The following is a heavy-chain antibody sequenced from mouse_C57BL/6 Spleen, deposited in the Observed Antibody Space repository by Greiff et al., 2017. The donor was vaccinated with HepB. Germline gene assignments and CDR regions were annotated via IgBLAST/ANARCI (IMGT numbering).Heavy chain of an antibody. J-gene: IGHJ4*01. Sequence: VQLQQSGTVLARPGASVKMSCKTSGYTFTSYWMHWVKQRPGQGLEWIGAIYPGNSDTSYNQKFKGKAKLTAVTSASTAYMELSSLTNEDSAVYYCTRENYYGSDAMDYWGQGTSVTVSS. V-gene: IGHV1-5*01. CDR3: TRENYYGSDAMDY. D-gene: IGHD1-1*01. CDR2: IYPGNSDT. CDR1: GYTFTSYW.